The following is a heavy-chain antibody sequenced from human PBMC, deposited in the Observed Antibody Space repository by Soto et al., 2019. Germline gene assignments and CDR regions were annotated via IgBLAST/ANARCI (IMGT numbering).Heavy chain of an antibody. CDR2: ISYDGSNK. CDR1: GFTFSSYG. V-gene: IGHV3-30*18. Sequence: QVQLVESGGGVVQPGRSLRLSRAASGFTFSSYGMHWVRQAPGKGLEWVAVISYDGSNKYYADSVKGRFTISRDNSKNTLYLQMNSLRAEDTAVYYCAKDQLRLEAQGGYFDYWGQGTLVTVSS. D-gene: IGHD1-7*01. CDR3: AKDQLRLEAQGGYFDY. J-gene: IGHJ4*02.